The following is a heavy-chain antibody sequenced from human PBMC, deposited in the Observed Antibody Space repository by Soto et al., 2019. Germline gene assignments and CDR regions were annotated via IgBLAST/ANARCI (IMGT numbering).Heavy chain of an antibody. D-gene: IGHD4-17*01. CDR3: ARSPTTVTKNWFDP. Sequence: HPGGSLRLSCAASGFTFSSYDMHWVRQATGKGLEWVSAIGTAGDTYYPGSVKGRFTISRENAKNSLYLQMNSLRAEDTAVYYCARSPTTVTKNWFDPWGQGTLVTVSS. CDR1: GFTFSSYD. V-gene: IGHV3-13*01. CDR2: IGTAGDT. J-gene: IGHJ5*02.